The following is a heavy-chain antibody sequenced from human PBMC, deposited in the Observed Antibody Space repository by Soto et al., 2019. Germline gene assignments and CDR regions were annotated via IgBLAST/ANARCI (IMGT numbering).Heavy chain of an antibody. V-gene: IGHV4-30-4*01. CDR3: ASTDLYSNYADY. J-gene: IGHJ4*02. D-gene: IGHD4-4*01. CDR1: GGSISSGDYY. CDR2: IYYSGST. Sequence: PSETLSLTCTVSGGSISSGDYYWSWIRQPPGKGLEWIGYIYYSGSTYYNPSLKSRVTISVDTSKNQFSLKLSSVTAADTAVYYCASTDLYSNYADYWGQGTLVTVSS.